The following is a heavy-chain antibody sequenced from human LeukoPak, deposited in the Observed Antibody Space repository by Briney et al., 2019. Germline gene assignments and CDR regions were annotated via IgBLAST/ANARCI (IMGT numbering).Heavy chain of an antibody. D-gene: IGHD4-17*01. CDR3: AREMNYDDYRTSDS. V-gene: IGHV1-2*02. CDR2: IDSNSGGT. J-gene: IGHJ4*02. CDR1: GYTFTGYY. Sequence: ASVTVSCKSSGYTFTGYYMHWVRQAPGQGFEWMGRIDSNSGGTNCAQNFQGRVTMTRDTSISTVYMELISLRSDDTAVYYCAREMNYDDYRTSDSWGQGTLVTVSS.